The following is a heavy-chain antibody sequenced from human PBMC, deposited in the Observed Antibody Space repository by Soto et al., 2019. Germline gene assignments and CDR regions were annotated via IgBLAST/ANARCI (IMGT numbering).Heavy chain of an antibody. D-gene: IGHD4-4*01. Sequence: GASVKVSCKASGGTFSSYAISWVRQAPGQGLEWMGGIIPIFGTANYAQKFQGRVTITADESTSTAYMELSSLRSEDTAVYYCARYTKYSNYGIDPWGQGTLVTVSS. J-gene: IGHJ5*02. CDR1: GGTFSSYA. CDR3: ARYTKYSNYGIDP. V-gene: IGHV1-69*13. CDR2: IIPIFGTA.